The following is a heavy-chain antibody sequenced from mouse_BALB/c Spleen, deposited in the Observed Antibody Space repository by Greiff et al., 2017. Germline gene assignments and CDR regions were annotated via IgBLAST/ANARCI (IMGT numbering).Heavy chain of an antibody. CDR3: ARFELGGGQYYAMDY. V-gene: IGHV1-7*01. D-gene: IGHD4-1*01. J-gene: IGHJ4*01. CDR2: INPSTGYT. Sequence: VQLQESGAELAKPGASVKMSCKASGYTFTSYWMHWVKQRPGQGLEWIGYINPSTGYTEYNQKFKDKATLTADKSSSTAYMQLSSLTSEDSAVYYCARFELGGGQYYAMDYWGQGTSVTVSS. CDR1: GYTFTSYW.